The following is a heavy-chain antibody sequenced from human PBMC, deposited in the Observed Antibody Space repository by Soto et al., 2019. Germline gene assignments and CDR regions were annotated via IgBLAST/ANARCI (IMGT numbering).Heavy chain of an antibody. CDR1: GFTFSSYA. D-gene: IGHD4-17*01. V-gene: IGHV3-23*01. Sequence: GGSLRLSCAASGFTFSSYAMSWVRQAPGKGLEWVSAISGSGGSTYYADSXKXXXXXXXDXSKNTLYLQMNSLRAEDTAVYYCAKSRDDYEKGINWFDPWGQGTLVTVSS. CDR3: AKSRDDYEKGINWFDP. J-gene: IGHJ5*02. CDR2: ISGSGGST.